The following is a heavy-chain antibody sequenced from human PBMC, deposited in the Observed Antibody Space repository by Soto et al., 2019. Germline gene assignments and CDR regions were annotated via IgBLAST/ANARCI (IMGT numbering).Heavy chain of an antibody. V-gene: IGHV4-34*01. D-gene: IGHD3-10*01. CDR2: INHSGST. Sequence: QVQLQQWGAGLLKPSETLSLTCAVYGGSFSGYYWSWIRQPPGKGLEWIGEINHSGSTNYNPSLKSRVTISVDTSKNQFSLKLSSVTAADTAVYYCAVKDGSGRKPRRDYWGQGTLVTVSS. J-gene: IGHJ4*02. CDR3: AVKDGSGRKPRRDY. CDR1: GGSFSGYY.